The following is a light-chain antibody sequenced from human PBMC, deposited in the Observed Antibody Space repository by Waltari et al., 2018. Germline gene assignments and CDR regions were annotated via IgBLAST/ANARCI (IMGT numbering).Light chain of an antibody. J-gene: IGKJ5*01. Sequence: EIVLTQSPATLSLSPWERATLSCRASQKIDSYLPRYLQQPGQAPRLLIFDASNRATGIPARFSGSGFGTDFTLTISSLEPEDFGVYYCQQRSNWPPTFGQGTRLEIK. CDR3: QQRSNWPPT. V-gene: IGKV3-11*01. CDR1: QKIDSY. CDR2: DAS.